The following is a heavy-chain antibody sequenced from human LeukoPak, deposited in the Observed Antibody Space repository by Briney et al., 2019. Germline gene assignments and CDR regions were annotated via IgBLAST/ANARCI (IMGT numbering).Heavy chain of an antibody. D-gene: IGHD6-13*01. J-gene: IGHJ6*03. CDR2: MNPNSDHT. V-gene: IGHV1-8*02. Sequence: ASVKVSCKASGYTFSSYDINWVRQASGQGLEWMGWMNPNSDHTGYAQKFQGRVTMTTNASISTAYMELSSLRFEDTAVYYCARTPIAAAGSYYMDVWGKGTTVTVSS. CDR1: GYTFSSYD. CDR3: ARTPIAAAGSYYMDV.